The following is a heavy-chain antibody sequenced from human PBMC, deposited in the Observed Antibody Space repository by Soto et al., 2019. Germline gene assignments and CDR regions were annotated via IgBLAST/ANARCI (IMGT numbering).Heavy chain of an antibody. D-gene: IGHD3-9*01. CDR2: INHSGST. CDR3: ARGRNHYDILTGPQGGVFYFDY. CDR1: GGSFSGYY. Sequence: QVQLQQWGAGLLKPSETLSLTCAVYGGSFSGYYWSWIRQPPGKGLEWIGEINHSGSTNYNPSLMSGVTVSVDASKNQFSLELSSVTAADTAVYYCARGRNHYDILTGPQGGVFYFDYWGQGTLVTVSS. V-gene: IGHV4-34*01. J-gene: IGHJ4*02.